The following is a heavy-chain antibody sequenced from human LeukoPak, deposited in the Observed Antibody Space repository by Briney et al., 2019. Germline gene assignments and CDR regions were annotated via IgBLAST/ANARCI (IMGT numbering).Heavy chain of an antibody. Sequence: SGGSLRLSCAASGFTFSGYWMQWVRQAPGKGLVWVSRIDGDGSSTNYADSVKGRFTISRDNAKNSLYLQMNSLRAEDTAVYYCARDLMTTVTTVDYWGQGTLVTVSS. V-gene: IGHV3-74*01. D-gene: IGHD4-17*01. CDR3: ARDLMTTVTTVDY. J-gene: IGHJ4*02. CDR1: GFTFSGYW. CDR2: IDGDGSST.